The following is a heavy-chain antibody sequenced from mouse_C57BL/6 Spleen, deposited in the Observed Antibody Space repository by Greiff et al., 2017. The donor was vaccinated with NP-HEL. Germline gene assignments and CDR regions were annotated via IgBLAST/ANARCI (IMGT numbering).Heavy chain of an antibody. D-gene: IGHD2-1*01. CDR3: ARRGYGNYYAMDY. V-gene: IGHV1-50*01. J-gene: IGHJ4*01. CDR1: GYTFTSYW. CDR2: IDPSDSYT. Sequence: QVQLQQPGAELVKPGASVKLSCKASGYTFTSYWMQWVKQRPGRGLEWIGEIDPSDSYTNYNQKFKGKATLTVDTSSSTAYMQLSSLTSEDSAVYYCARRGYGNYYAMDYWGQGTSVTVSS.